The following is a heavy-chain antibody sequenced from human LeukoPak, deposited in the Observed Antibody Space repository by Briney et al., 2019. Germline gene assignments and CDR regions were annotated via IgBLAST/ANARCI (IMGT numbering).Heavy chain of an antibody. CDR2: IYPGDSDT. D-gene: IGHD6-13*01. J-gene: IGHJ1*01. V-gene: IGHV5-51*01. CDR3: ARATSGTSTFQH. Sequence: GESLKISCKGSGYSFTSNWIGWVRQMAGKGLEWMGTIYPGDSDTRYSPSFQGQVTISVDKSISTAYLQWSSLKASDTAIYYCARATSGTSTFQHWGQGTLVTVS. CDR1: GYSFTSNW.